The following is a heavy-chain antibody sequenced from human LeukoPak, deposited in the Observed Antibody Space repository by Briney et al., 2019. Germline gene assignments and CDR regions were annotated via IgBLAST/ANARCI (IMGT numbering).Heavy chain of an antibody. J-gene: IGHJ4*02. CDR2: TSDDTYTI. CDR3: SRHQRASQYYFDY. Sequence: PGGSLRLSCAASGFTFSSHSMSWVRQAPGRGLEWVSFTSDDTYTIYYADSVRGRFTVSRDNAKNSLFLQVNGLRAEDTAVYYCSRHQRASQYYFDYWGQGTLLAVSS. V-gene: IGHV3-48*01. CDR1: GFTFSSHS.